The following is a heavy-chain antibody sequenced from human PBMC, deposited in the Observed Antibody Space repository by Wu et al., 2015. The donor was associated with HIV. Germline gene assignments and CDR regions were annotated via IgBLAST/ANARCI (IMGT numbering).Heavy chain of an antibody. CDR2: IIPIFGTA. CDR1: GGTFGSYA. D-gene: IGHD6-13*01. J-gene: IGHJ3*02. Sequence: QVQLVQSGAEVKKPGSSVKVSCKASGGTFGSYAISWVRQAPGQGLEWMGRIIPIFGTANYAQKFQGRVTITADESTSTAYMELSSLRSEDTAVYYCASEVWQQLVRDDAFDIWGQGTMVTVSS. V-gene: IGHV1-69*13. CDR3: ASEVWQQLVRDDAFDI.